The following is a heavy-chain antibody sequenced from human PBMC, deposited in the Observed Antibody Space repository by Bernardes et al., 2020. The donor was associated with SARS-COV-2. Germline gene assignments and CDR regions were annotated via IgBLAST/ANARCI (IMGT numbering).Heavy chain of an antibody. CDR2: IYYSGST. CDR3: ARGKEYFDL. Sequence: SESLSLTCTVSGGSISSYYWSWIRQPPGKGLEWIGYIYYSGSTNYNPSLKSRVTISVDTSKNQFSLKLSSVTAADTAVYYCARGKEYFDLWGRGTLVTVSS. V-gene: IGHV4-59*01. J-gene: IGHJ2*01. CDR1: GGSISSYY.